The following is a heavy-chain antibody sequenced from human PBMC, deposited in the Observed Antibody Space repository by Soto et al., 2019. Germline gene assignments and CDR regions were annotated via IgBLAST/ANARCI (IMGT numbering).Heavy chain of an antibody. CDR2: IYYSGST. CDR1: GGSISSYY. J-gene: IGHJ5*02. CDR3: ARRLDWWFDP. D-gene: IGHD3-9*01. V-gene: IGHV4-59*01. Sequence: QVQLQESGPGLVKPSETLPLTCTVSGGSISSYYWSWIRQPPGKGLEWIGYIYYSGSTNYNPSLKSRVTISVDTSKNQFSLKLSSVTAADTAVYYCARRLDWWFDPWGQGTLVTVSS.